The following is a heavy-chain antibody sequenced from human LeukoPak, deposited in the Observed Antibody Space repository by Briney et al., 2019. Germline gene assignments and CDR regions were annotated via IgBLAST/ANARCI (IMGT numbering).Heavy chain of an antibody. D-gene: IGHD2-2*01. CDR3: ASAFKRHGCSILSCFSYNWF. V-gene: IGHV4-30-4*01. J-gene: IGHJ5*01. CDR1: GGSISSGDYY. CDR2: IYYSGST. Sequence: PSQTLSLTCTVSGGSISSGDYYWSWIRQPPGKGLEWIGYIYYSGSTYYNPSLKSRVTISVDTSKNQFSLKLISVTAADPAVYYCASAFKRHGCSILSCFSYNWF.